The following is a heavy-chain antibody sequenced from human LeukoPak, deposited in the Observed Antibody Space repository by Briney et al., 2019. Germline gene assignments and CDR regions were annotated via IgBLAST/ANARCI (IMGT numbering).Heavy chain of an antibody. J-gene: IGHJ4*02. CDR2: INPNSGGT. D-gene: IGHD6-19*01. Sequence: AASVKVSCKASGYTFTGYYMHWVRQVPGQGLEWMGWINPNSGGTNYAQKFQGRVTMTRDTSITTAYMELSRLRSDDTAVYYCARDIGYSSGWTGRSYYFDYWGQGTLVTVSS. V-gene: IGHV1-2*02. CDR3: ARDIGYSSGWTGRSYYFDY. CDR1: GYTFTGYY.